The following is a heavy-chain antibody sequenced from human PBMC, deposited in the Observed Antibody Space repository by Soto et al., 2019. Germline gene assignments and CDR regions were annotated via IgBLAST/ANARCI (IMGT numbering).Heavy chain of an antibody. CDR3: ARNILGGTTDY. J-gene: IGHJ4*02. Sequence: GASVKVSCKASGYTFTSYGIHWVRQAPGQGLEWMGWINAGKGDTKYPQRFQGRVTITRDTSASTAYMELSSLRSEDTAVYYCARNILGGTTDYWGPGTLVTVSS. V-gene: IGHV1-3*01. CDR2: INAGKGDT. CDR1: GYTFTSYG. D-gene: IGHD1-7*01.